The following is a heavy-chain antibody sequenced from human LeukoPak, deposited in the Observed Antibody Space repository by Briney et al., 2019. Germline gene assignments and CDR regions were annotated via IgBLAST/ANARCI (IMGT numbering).Heavy chain of an antibody. CDR3: ARAKVGATLGPVDY. CDR1: GGSFSGYY. J-gene: IGHJ4*02. V-gene: IGHV4-34*01. Sequence: TETLSLTCAVYGGSFSGYYWSWSRQPPGKGLEWIGEINHSGSTNYNPSLKSRVTISVDTSKNQFSLKLSSVTAADTAVYYCARAKVGATLGPVDYWGQGTLVTVAS. D-gene: IGHD1-26*01. CDR2: INHSGST.